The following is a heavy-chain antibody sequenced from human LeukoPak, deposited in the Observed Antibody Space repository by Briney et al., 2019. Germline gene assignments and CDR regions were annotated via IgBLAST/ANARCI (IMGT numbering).Heavy chain of an antibody. V-gene: IGHV3-48*02. CDR2: ISSSSSTI. Sequence: GGSLRLSCAASGFTFSSYSMNWVRQAPGKGLEWVSYISSSSSTIYYADSVKGRFTISRDNAKNSLYLQMNSLRDEDTAVYYCARGRAGNYYNHNDYWGQGTLVTVSS. D-gene: IGHD3-10*01. CDR3: ARGRAGNYYNHNDY. J-gene: IGHJ4*01. CDR1: GFTFSSYS.